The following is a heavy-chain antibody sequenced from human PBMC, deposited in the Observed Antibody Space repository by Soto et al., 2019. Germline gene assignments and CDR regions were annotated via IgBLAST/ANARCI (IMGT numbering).Heavy chain of an antibody. Sequence: QVQLVESGGSMVQPGRSLRLSGAASGFTFSNYGIHWVRQAPGKGLEWVALISHDGGTEYYANSAKGRFTVSRDNAKNTVHMQMNSLRPEDTALYYCAKDLVVVTEAGMDVWGQGTTVIVSS. V-gene: IGHV3-30*18. D-gene: IGHD2-21*02. CDR3: AKDLVVVTEAGMDV. CDR2: ISHDGGTE. J-gene: IGHJ6*02. CDR1: GFTFSNYG.